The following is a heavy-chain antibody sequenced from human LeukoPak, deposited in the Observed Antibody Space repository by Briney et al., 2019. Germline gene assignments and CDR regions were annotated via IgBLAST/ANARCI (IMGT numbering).Heavy chain of an antibody. CDR1: GGTFSSYA. Sequence: ASVKVSCKASGGTFSSYAISWVRQAPGQGLEWMGGIIPIFGTANYAQKFQGRVTITADESTSTAYMELSSLRSEDTAVYYCAKTTSSGWYGSEDYWGQGTLVTVSS. CDR2: IIPIFGTA. V-gene: IGHV1-69*13. CDR3: AKTTSSGWYGSEDY. D-gene: IGHD6-19*01. J-gene: IGHJ4*02.